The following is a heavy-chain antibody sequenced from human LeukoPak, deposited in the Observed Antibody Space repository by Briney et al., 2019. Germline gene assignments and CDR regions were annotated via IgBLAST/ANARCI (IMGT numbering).Heavy chain of an antibody. Sequence: SETLSLTCTVYGGSISSGGYYWSWIRQHTGKGLEWIGYIYYSGSTYYNPSLKSRVTISVDTSKNQFSLKLSSVTAADTAVYYCASLTTGILLLDYWGQGTLVTVSS. J-gene: IGHJ4*02. CDR2: IYYSGST. V-gene: IGHV4-31*03. CDR1: GGSISSGGYY. D-gene: IGHD4-17*01. CDR3: ASLTTGILLLDY.